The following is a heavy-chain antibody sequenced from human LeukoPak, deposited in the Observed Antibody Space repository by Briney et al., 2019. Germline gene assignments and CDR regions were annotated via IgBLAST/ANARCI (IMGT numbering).Heavy chain of an antibody. D-gene: IGHD6-19*01. Sequence: GASVKVSCKASGGTFSSYAISWVRQAPGQGLEWMGGIIPIFGTANYAQKFQGRVTITADESTSTAYMELSSLRSEDTAVYYCARGVQWLSTSHFDYWGQGTLVTVSS. J-gene: IGHJ4*02. CDR2: IIPIFGTA. CDR3: ARGVQWLSTSHFDY. CDR1: GGTFSSYA. V-gene: IGHV1-69*13.